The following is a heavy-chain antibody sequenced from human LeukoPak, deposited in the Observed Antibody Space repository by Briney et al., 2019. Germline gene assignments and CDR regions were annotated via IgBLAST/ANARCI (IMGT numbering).Heavy chain of an antibody. Sequence: PGGSLRLSCAASGFTFSIYGMHWVRRSPGRGLVWVPFIRYGGSIKYYACSVKGRFTISRDNSKNTLYLQMNSLRAEDTAVYYCAKDRRYYDSSGYPTDYGGEGTLVTLSS. J-gene: IGHJ4*02. V-gene: IGHV3-30*02. CDR3: AKDRRYYDSSGYPTDY. CDR2: IRYGGSIK. D-gene: IGHD3-22*01. CDR1: GFTFSIYG.